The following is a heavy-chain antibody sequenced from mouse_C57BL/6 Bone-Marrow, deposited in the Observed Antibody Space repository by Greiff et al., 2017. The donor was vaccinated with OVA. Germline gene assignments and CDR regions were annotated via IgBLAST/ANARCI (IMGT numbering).Heavy chain of an antibody. J-gene: IGHJ1*03. CDR2: IDPSDSET. CDR3: ARKNGNYGWYFDV. V-gene: IGHV1-52*01. CDR1: GYTFTSYW. Sequence: QVQLQQPGAELVRPGSSVKLSCKASGYTFTSYWMHWVKQRPIQGLEWIGNIDPSDSETHYNQKFKDKATLTVDKSSSTAYMQLSSLTSEDSAVYYCARKNGNYGWYFDVWGTGTTVTVSS. D-gene: IGHD2-1*01.